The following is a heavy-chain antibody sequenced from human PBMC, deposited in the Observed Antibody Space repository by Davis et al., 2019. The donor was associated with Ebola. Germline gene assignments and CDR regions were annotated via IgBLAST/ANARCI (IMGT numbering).Heavy chain of an antibody. V-gene: IGHV1-2*02. CDR3: ARDFSIASAGTVDY. J-gene: IGHJ4*02. CDR1: GYTFTDFY. Sequence: ASVKVSCKASGYTFTDFYIHWVRQAPGQGLEWMGWINPNSGGTNYAQKFQGRVTMTRDTSISTAYVEVRSLRSNDTAVYYCARDFSIASAGTVDYWGQGTLVTVSS. D-gene: IGHD6-13*01. CDR2: INPNSGGT.